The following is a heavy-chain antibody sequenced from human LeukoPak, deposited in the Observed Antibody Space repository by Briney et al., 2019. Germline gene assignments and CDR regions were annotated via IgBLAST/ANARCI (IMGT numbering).Heavy chain of an antibody. Sequence: GGSLRLSCAASGFTFSSYAMHWVRQAPGKGLEYVSAISSNGGSTYYANSVKGRFTIPRDNSKNTLYLQMGSLRAEDMAVYYCARDASTPQPTYYFDYWGQGTLVTVSS. CDR2: ISSNGGST. CDR3: ARDASTPQPTYYFDY. J-gene: IGHJ4*02. D-gene: IGHD5/OR15-5a*01. V-gene: IGHV3-64*01. CDR1: GFTFSSYA.